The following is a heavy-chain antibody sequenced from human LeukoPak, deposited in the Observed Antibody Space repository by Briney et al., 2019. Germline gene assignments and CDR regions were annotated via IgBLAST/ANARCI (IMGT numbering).Heavy chain of an antibody. CDR2: IWYDGSNK. CDR1: GFTFSSYG. V-gene: IGHV3-33*01. Sequence: QTGGSLRLSCAASGFTFSSYGMHWVRQAPGKGLEWVAVIWYDGSNKYYADSVKGRFTISRDNSKNTLYLQMNSLRAEDTAVYYCARATAAGRTKGTFDHWGQGTLVTVSS. J-gene: IGHJ4*02. CDR3: ARATAAGRTKGTFDH. D-gene: IGHD6-13*01.